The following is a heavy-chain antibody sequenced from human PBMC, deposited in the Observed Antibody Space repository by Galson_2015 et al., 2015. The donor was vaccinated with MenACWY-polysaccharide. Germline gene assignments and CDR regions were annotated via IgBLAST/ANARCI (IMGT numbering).Heavy chain of an antibody. CDR2: IAGDESNT. CDR3: TREWVVREPTNRNNFHGMDV. CDR1: GFTFGPYW. J-gene: IGHJ6*02. Sequence: SRRLSCAASGFTFGPYWMHWVRQSPEKGLVWVSHIAGDESNTNYADSVKGRFTISRDNAKNTLYLQMNSLRVEDTAVYYCTREWVVREPTNRNNFHGMDVWGQGTTVTVSS. V-gene: IGHV3-74*01. D-gene: IGHD3-10*01.